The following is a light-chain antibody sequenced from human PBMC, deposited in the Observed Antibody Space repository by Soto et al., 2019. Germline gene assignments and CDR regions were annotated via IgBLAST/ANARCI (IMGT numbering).Light chain of an antibody. J-gene: IGLJ1*01. Sequence: QSVLTQPRSVSGSPGQSVTISCTGTSSDIGAYNYVSWYQQHPGKAPKLMIYHVSKRPSGVPDRFSGSKSGNAASLTISGLQAEGEADYYCCTDAGTYKVFGTGTKVTVL. CDR3: CTDAGTYKV. CDR1: SSDIGAYNY. V-gene: IGLV2-11*01. CDR2: HVS.